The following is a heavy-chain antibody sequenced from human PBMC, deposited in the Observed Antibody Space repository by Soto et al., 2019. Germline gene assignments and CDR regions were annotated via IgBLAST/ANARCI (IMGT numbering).Heavy chain of an antibody. D-gene: IGHD3-16*01. Sequence: EVQLVESGGDLVQPGGSLRLSCAASGFTFSSYDFHWVRQATGKGLEWVSGIGTAGDTYYAGSVKGRFIMSRENANNSLYLQMNSLRAGDTAVYYCTRGADGFDYWGQGTLVTVSS. CDR2: IGTAGDT. J-gene: IGHJ4*02. CDR3: TRGADGFDY. CDR1: GFTFSSYD. V-gene: IGHV3-13*01.